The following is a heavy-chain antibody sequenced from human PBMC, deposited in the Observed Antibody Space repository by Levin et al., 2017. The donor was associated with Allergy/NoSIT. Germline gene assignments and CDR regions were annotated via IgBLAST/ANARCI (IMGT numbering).Heavy chain of an antibody. Sequence: ASVKVSCKASGYTSTSYDINWVRQATGQGLEWMGWMNPNSGNTGYAQKFQGRVTMTRNTSISTAYMELSSLRSEDTAVYYCARWRAKRITIFGVVIPPRYFDYWGQGTLVTVSS. CDR1: GYTSTSYD. V-gene: IGHV1-8*01. CDR3: ARWRAKRITIFGVVIPPRYFDY. J-gene: IGHJ4*02. D-gene: IGHD3-3*01. CDR2: MNPNSGNT.